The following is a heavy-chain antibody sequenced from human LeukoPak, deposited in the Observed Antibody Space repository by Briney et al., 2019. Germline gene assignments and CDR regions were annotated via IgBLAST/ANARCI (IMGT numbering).Heavy chain of an antibody. CDR1: GYTFTSYG. Sequence: GASVKVSCKASGYTFTSYGISWVRQAPGQGLEWMGGIIPIFGTANYAQKFQGRVTITADESTSTAYMELSSLRSEDTAVYYCAREYSGYDSSPYFDYWGQGTLVTVSS. D-gene: IGHD5-12*01. V-gene: IGHV1-69*13. J-gene: IGHJ4*02. CDR2: IIPIFGTA. CDR3: AREYSGYDSSPYFDY.